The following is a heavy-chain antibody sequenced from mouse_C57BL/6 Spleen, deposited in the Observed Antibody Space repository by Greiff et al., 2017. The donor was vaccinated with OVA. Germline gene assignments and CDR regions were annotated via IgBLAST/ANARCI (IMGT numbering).Heavy chain of an antibody. Sequence: QVQLQQPGAELVRPGTSVKLSCKASGYTFTSYWMHWVKQRPGQGLEWIGVIDPSDSYTNYNQKFKGQATLTVDTSSSTAYMQLSSLTSEDSAVYYCARALDYSNYRWYFDVWGTGTTVTVSS. CDR3: ARALDYSNYRWYFDV. V-gene: IGHV1-59*01. D-gene: IGHD2-5*01. CDR2: IDPSDSYT. CDR1: GYTFTSYW. J-gene: IGHJ1*03.